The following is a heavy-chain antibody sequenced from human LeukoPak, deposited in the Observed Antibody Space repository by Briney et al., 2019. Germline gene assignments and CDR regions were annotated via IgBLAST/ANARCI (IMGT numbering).Heavy chain of an antibody. J-gene: IGHJ2*01. Sequence: SETLSLTCTISGGSISTYYWSWLRQPPGKGLEWIGYIYYTGNTNYNPSLKSRVAMSVDTSKNHFSLKLNSVTAADTAVYYCARRPSGRMDWYLDLWGRGTLVTVSS. V-gene: IGHV4-59*08. CDR3: ARRPSGRMDWYLDL. CDR2: IYYTGNT. D-gene: IGHD2-15*01. CDR1: GGSISTYY.